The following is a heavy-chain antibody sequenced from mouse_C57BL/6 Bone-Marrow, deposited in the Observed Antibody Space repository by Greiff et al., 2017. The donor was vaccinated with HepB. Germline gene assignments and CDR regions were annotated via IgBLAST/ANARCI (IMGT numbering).Heavy chain of an antibody. D-gene: IGHD2-2*01. J-gene: IGHJ3*01. CDR2: IRLKSDNYAT. CDR1: GFTFSNYW. Sequence: EVQLVESGGGLVQPGGSMKLSCVASGFTFSNYWMNWVRQSPEKGLEWVAQIRLKSDNYATHYAESVKGRFTISRDDSKSSVYLQMNNLRAEDTGSYYCPGGVTTVAYWGQGTLVTVSA. CDR3: PGGVTTVAY. V-gene: IGHV6-3*01.